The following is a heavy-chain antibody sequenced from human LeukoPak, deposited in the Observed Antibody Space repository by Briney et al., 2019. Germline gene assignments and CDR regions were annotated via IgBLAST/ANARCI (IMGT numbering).Heavy chain of an antibody. Sequence: ASVKVSCKVSGYTLTELSMNWVRKAPGKGLEWMGGFDPEDGETIYAQKFQGRVTMTEDTSTDTAYMELSSLRSEDTAVYYCATGDGSSGWYFDYWGQGTLVTVSS. CDR2: FDPEDGET. CDR3: ATGDGSSGWYFDY. V-gene: IGHV1-24*01. J-gene: IGHJ4*02. D-gene: IGHD6-19*01. CDR1: GYTLTELS.